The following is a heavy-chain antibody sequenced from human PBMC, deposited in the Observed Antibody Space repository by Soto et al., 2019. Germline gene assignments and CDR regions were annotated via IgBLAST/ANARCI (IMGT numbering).Heavy chain of an antibody. D-gene: IGHD5-18*01. V-gene: IGHV5-10-1*01. Sequence: GESLKISCKGSGYSFNSYWISWVRQMPGKGLEWMGRIDPSDSYTNYSPSFQGHVTISADKSISTAYLQWSSLKASDTAMYYCSRDTEYSYCYHGMDVWGQGTTLTVSS. CDR2: IDPSDSYT. J-gene: IGHJ6*02. CDR1: GYSFNSYW. CDR3: SRDTEYSYCYHGMDV.